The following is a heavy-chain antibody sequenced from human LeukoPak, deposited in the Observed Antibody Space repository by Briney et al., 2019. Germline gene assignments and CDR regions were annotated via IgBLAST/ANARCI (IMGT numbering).Heavy chain of an antibody. D-gene: IGHD2-21*02. CDR2: ISDSGGGT. CDR3: AKGHYPGAYCAGDCYYSY. Sequence: PGGSLRLSCAASGFTFNSHAMTWVRQAPGKGLEWVSGISDSGGGTYYADSVKGRFTISRDNSRNTLYLQMDSLRAEDTAVYYCAKGHYPGAYCAGDCYYSYWGQGSLVTVSS. CDR1: GFTFNSHA. V-gene: IGHV3-23*01. J-gene: IGHJ4*02.